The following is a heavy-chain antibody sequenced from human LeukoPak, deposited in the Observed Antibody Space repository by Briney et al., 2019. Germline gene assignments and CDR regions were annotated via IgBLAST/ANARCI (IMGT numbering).Heavy chain of an antibody. CDR2: ISSGSTTI. Sequence: PGGSLRLSCAASGFTFSSYSMNWVRQAPGKGLEWVSYISSGSTTIYYADSVKGRFTISRDNAKKSLYLQMNSLRVEDTALYYCARDKSGGAGDYWGQGTLVTVSS. D-gene: IGHD3-16*01. CDR1: GFTFSSYS. V-gene: IGHV3-48*04. CDR3: ARDKSGGAGDY. J-gene: IGHJ4*02.